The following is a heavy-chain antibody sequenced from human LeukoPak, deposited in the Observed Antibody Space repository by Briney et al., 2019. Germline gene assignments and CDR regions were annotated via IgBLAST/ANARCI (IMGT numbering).Heavy chain of an antibody. Sequence: GGSLRLSCAASGFTFSSYAMHWVRQAPGKGLEWVAVISYDGSNKYYADSVKGRFTISRDNSKNTLYLQMNSLRAEDTAVYYCARTLWFGDRIDYWGQGTLVTVSS. V-gene: IGHV3-30*04. CDR3: ARTLWFGDRIDY. J-gene: IGHJ4*02. CDR2: ISYDGSNK. D-gene: IGHD3-10*01. CDR1: GFTFSSYA.